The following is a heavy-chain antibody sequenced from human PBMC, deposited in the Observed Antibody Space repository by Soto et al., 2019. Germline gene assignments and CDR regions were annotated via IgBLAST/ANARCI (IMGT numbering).Heavy chain of an antibody. CDR3: ACIFSGGYSYGSSLYGLAV. Sequence: SENFSLTYTVSGVSISRECYHGCWIRPPPGKGLEWIGSIFYSGTTYYNPSLKSRVTISVDTSKNQFSLKLSSVTAADTAVYYCACIFSGGYSYGSSLYGLAVWVPGPMVT. D-gene: IGHD5-18*01. CDR2: IFYSGTT. J-gene: IGHJ6*02. CDR1: GVSISRECYH. V-gene: IGHV4-39*01.